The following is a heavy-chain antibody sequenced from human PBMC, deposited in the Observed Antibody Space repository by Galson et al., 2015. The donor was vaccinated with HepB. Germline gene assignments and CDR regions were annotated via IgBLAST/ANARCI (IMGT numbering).Heavy chain of an antibody. CDR3: ARDMITFGGVTPKYYYYGMDV. CDR1: GFTFSSYG. CDR2: IWYDGSNK. V-gene: IGHV3-33*01. D-gene: IGHD3-16*01. Sequence: SLRLSCAASGFTFSSYGMHWVRQAPGKGLEWVAVIWYDGSNKYYADSVKGRFTISRDNSKNTLYLQMNSLRAEDTAVYYCARDMITFGGVTPKYYYYGMDVWGQGTTVTVSS. J-gene: IGHJ6*02.